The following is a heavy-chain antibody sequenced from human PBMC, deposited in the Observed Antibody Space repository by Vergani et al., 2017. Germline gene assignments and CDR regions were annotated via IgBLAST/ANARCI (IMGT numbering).Heavy chain of an antibody. J-gene: IGHJ4*02. V-gene: IGHV4-59*01. CDR2: IYDSGDT. Sequence: QVQLQESGPGLVKPSETLSLTCSVSGDSMNTYYWTWIRQPPGKGLEWIGYIYDSGDTKYNPSLQSRVTMSRDTSKNQFSLNLYSVTAAATAVYYCARGALWWLRQIDSWGQGTLVTVSS. CDR3: ARGALWWLRQIDS. D-gene: IGHD2-21*01. CDR1: GDSMNTYY.